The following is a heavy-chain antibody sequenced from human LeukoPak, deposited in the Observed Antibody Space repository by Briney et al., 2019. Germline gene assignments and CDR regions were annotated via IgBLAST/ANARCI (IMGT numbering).Heavy chain of an antibody. V-gene: IGHV1-69*05. CDR3: ARKGTYYYDSSGHSVEYFDL. D-gene: IGHD3-22*01. Sequence: SVKVSYKASGGTFSSYAISWVRQAPGQGLEWMGGIIPIFGTANYAQKFQGRVTITTDESTSTAYMEPSSRRSEDTAVYYWARKGTYYYDSSGHSVEYFDLWGRGTLVTVSS. CDR1: GGTFSSYA. J-gene: IGHJ2*01. CDR2: IIPIFGTA.